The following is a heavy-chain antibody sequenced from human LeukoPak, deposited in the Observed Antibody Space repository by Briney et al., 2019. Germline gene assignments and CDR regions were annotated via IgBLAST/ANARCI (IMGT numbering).Heavy chain of an antibody. Sequence: KPGRSLRLSCGASGFTFNSYAMHWVPQPPGKGLEWLAVISYDGSNKYYADSVKGRFTISRDNSKNTLHLQMNSLRADDTAVYYCARYLSDEMAAYVIDYWGQGTLVTVSS. CDR1: GFTFNSYA. D-gene: IGHD5-24*01. V-gene: IGHV3-30*16. CDR3: ARYLSDEMAAYVIDY. J-gene: IGHJ4*02. CDR2: ISYDGSNK.